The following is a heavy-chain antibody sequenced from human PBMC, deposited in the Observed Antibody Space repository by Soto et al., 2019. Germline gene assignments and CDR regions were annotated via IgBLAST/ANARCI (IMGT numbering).Heavy chain of an antibody. CDR2: IYYGST. CDR1: GGSISSGGYS. CDR3: ARTPYI. V-gene: IGHV4-30-2*01. J-gene: IGHJ3*02. Sequence: QLQLQESGSGLVKPSQTLSLTCAVSGGSISSGGYSWSWIRQPPGKGLEWIGYIYYGSTYYNPSLKSRVTISVDRSKTQLSLKLSSVTAADTAVYYCARTPYIWGQGTMVTVSS.